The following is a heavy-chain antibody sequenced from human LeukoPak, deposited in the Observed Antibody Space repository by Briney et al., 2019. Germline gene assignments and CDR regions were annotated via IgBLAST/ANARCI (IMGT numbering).Heavy chain of an antibody. CDR2: INHSGST. J-gene: IGHJ4*02. CDR3: ARKGKRIAIFGVVMDFDY. Sequence: SETLSLTCAVYGGSFSGYYWSWIRQPPGKGLEWIGEINHSGSTNYNPSLKSRVTISVDTSKNQFSLKLSSVTAADTAVYYCARKGKRIAIFGVVMDFDYWGQGTLVTVSS. CDR1: GGSFSGYY. D-gene: IGHD3-3*01. V-gene: IGHV4-34*01.